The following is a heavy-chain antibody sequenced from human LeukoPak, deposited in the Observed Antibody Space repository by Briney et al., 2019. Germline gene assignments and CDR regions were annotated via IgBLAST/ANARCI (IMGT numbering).Heavy chain of an antibody. V-gene: IGHV1-8*03. CDR2: MNPNSGNT. CDR3: ARGWGTGTMVYYYMDV. J-gene: IGHJ6*03. D-gene: IGHD1-7*01. Sequence: ASVKVSCKASGYTFTSYDINWVRQATGQGLEWMGWMNPNSGNTGYAQKFQGRVTITRNTSISTAYMELSSLRSEDTAVYYCARGWGTGTMVYYYMDVWGKGTTVTVSS. CDR1: GYTFTSYD.